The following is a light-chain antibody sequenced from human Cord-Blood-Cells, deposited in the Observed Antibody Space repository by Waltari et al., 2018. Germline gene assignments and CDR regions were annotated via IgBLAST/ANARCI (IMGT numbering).Light chain of an antibody. CDR2: EGS. J-gene: IGLJ1*01. CDR1: SSDVCGYNY. Sequence: QSALTQPPSASGSPGQSVPISCTGTSSDVCGYNYVSWYQQHPGKYTKLIIYEGSQQPSGVPDRFSASKSGNTASLTVSGLQAEDESDYYCSSYAGSNNFVFGTGTKVTVL. CDR3: SSYAGSNNFV. V-gene: IGLV2-8*01.